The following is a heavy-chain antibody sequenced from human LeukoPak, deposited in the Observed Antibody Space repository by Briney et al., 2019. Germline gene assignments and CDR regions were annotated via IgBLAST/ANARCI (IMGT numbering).Heavy chain of an antibody. CDR1: GGSISND. CDR2: IYYSGST. CDR3: ARQNTGNRFDP. Sequence: SETLSLTCTVSGGSISNDWSWIRQPPGKGLEWIGYIYYSGSTNYNPSLKSRVSISVDTSKNQFSLNLRSVTAADTAVYYCARQNTGNRFDPWGQGTLVTVSS. V-gene: IGHV4-59*08. D-gene: IGHD4-17*01. J-gene: IGHJ5*02.